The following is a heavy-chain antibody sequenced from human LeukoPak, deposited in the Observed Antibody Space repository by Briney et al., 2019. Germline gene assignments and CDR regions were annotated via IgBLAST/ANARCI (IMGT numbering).Heavy chain of an antibody. V-gene: IGHV1-3*04. Sequence: ASVKVSCKASGYTFTRYDMHWVRQAPGQRLEWMGWINIGKGNTKYSEIFQGRVTITRDTSASTAYMELSSLTSEDTAVYYCARDKAGPDYWGQGTLLTVSS. CDR3: ARDKAGPDY. CDR1: GYTFTRYD. CDR2: INIGKGNT. J-gene: IGHJ4*02.